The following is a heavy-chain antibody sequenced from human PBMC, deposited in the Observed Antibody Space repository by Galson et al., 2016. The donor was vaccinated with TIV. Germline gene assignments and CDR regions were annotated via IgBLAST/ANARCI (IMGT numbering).Heavy chain of an antibody. Sequence: CAISGDSVPSNSAAWNWIRQSPSRGLEWLGRTYCRSRCYYDYAVSVKSRITIESDTSKNQFSLQLNSVTSEDTAVYYCARAAGRNGATCHATCESFDFWGQGTKGTVSS. V-gene: IGHV6-1*01. CDR1: GDSVPSNSAA. CDR3: ARAAGRNGATCHATCESFDF. CDR2: TYCRSRCYY. D-gene: IGHD3-10*01. J-gene: IGHJ3*01.